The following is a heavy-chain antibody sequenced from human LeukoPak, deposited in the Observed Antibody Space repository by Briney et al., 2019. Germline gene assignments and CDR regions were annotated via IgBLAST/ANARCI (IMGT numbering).Heavy chain of an antibody. J-gene: IGHJ5*02. Sequence: PEGSLRLSCAASGFTFSSYAMSWVRQAPGEGLEWVSAISGSGGSTYYADSVKGRFTISRDNSKNTLYLQMNSLRAEDTAVYYCAKGSDYSNNAWFDPWGQGTLVTVSS. CDR1: GFTFSSYA. V-gene: IGHV3-23*01. CDR2: ISGSGGST. D-gene: IGHD4-11*01. CDR3: AKGSDYSNNAWFDP.